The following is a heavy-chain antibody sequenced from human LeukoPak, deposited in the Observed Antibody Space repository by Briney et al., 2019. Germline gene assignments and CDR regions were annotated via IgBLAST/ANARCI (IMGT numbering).Heavy chain of an antibody. Sequence: GGSLRLSCAASGFTFSSYAMSWVRQAPGKGLEWVSAISGSGGSTYYADSVKGRFTISRDNSKNTLYLQMNSLRAEDTAVYYCAKSLTPGIAVADLDYWGQGTLVTVSS. CDR1: GFTFSSYA. D-gene: IGHD6-19*01. CDR3: AKSLTPGIAVADLDY. CDR2: ISGSGGST. V-gene: IGHV3-23*01. J-gene: IGHJ4*02.